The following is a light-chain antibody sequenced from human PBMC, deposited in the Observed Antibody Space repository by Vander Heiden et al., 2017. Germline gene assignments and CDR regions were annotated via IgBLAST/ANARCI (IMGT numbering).Light chain of an antibody. CDR2: GNS. V-gene: IGLV1-40*01. CDR1: SSNIGAGYD. J-gene: IGLJ1*01. CDR3: QSYDSSLSGYV. Sequence: QSVLTQPPSVSGAPGQRVTISCTGSSSNIGAGYDVHWYQQLPGTAPNLLIYGNSIRPSGVPDRFSGSKSGTSASLAITGLQAEDEADYYCQSYDSSLSGYVFGTGTKVTVL.